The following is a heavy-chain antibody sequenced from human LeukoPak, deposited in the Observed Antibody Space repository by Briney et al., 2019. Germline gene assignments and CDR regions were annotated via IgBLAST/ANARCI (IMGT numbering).Heavy chain of an antibody. CDR2: IIPILGIA. CDR3: ARGRVVVAATLSERGWFDP. CDR1: GGTFSSYA. J-gene: IGHJ5*02. D-gene: IGHD2-15*01. Sequence: SVKVSCKASGGTFSSYAISWVRQAPGQGLEWMGRIIPILGIANYAQKFQGRVTITADKSTSTAYMELSSLRSEDTAVYYCARGRVVVAATLSERGWFDPWGQGTPVTVSS. V-gene: IGHV1-69*04.